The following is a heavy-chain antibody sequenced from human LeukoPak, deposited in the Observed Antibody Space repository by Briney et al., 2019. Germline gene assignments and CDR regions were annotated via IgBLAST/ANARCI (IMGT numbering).Heavy chain of an antibody. V-gene: IGHV3-7*01. CDR2: IKPDGSEQ. D-gene: IGHD6-6*01. CDR1: GFTFSSYW. J-gene: IGHJ6*03. CDR3: ARSIAARPWYYYYYMDV. Sequence: PGGSLRLSCAASGFTFSSYWMSWVRQAPGKGLEWVANIKPDGSEQYYVDSVKGRFTISRDNAKNSLYLQMNSLRAEDTAVYYCARSIAARPWYYYYYMDVWGKGTTVTVSS.